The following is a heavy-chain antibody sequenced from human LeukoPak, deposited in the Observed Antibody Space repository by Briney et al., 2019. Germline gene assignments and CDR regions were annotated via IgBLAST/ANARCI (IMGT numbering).Heavy chain of an antibody. CDR2: IIPILGIA. J-gene: IGHJ4*02. CDR3: ARATPGGSGTDC. CDR1: GGTFSSYA. Sequence: GASVKVSCKASGGTFSSYAISWVRQAPGQGLEWMGRIIPILGIANYAQKFQGRVTITADKSTSTAYMELSSLRSEDTAVYYCARATPGGSGTDCWGQGTLVTVSS. D-gene: IGHD2-15*01. V-gene: IGHV1-69*04.